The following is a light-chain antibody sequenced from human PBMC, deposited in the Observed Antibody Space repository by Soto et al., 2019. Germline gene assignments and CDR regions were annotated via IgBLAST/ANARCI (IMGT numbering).Light chain of an antibody. CDR1: QSVNSY. J-gene: IGKJ3*01. Sequence: EVLLTQSPATLSLSPGERATLSCXASQSVNSYLTWYQHKHGQAPRLLISDASNRATGIPDRFSGSGSGTDFILTISSLEPEDFAIYYCQQRDNWPPTFGPGTTVEI. V-gene: IGKV3-11*01. CDR2: DAS. CDR3: QQRDNWPPT.